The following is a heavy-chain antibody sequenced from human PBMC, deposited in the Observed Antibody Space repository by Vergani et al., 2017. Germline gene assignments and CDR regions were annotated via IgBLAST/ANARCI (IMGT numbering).Heavy chain of an antibody. CDR3: ARDSSGLYYMDV. V-gene: IGHV4-39*07. CDR1: GGSISGSSYY. Sequence: QLQLQESGPGLVKPSETLSLTCTVSGGSISGSSYYWGWIRQPPGKGLEWIGEINHSGSTNYNPSLKSRVTISVDTSKKQFSLKLSSVTAADTAVYYCARDSSGLYYMDVWGKGTTVTVSS. D-gene: IGHD6-19*01. CDR2: INHSGST. J-gene: IGHJ6*03.